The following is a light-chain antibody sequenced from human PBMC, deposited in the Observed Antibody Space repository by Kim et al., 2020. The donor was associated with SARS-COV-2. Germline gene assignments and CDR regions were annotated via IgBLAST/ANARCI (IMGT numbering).Light chain of an antibody. V-gene: IGKV2-30*01. J-gene: IGKJ3*01. Sequence: AASISCRSIQSLASSDGNIYLNWFHQRPGQSPRRLIYKVSKRDSGVPDRFSGSGSGTDFTLQISRVEADDVGVYYCMQGTHWPFTFGPGTKVDIK. CDR2: KVS. CDR1: QSLASSDGNIY. CDR3: MQGTHWPFT.